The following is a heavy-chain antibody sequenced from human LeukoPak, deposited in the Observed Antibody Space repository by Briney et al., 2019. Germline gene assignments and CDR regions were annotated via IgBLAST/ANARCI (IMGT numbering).Heavy chain of an antibody. V-gene: IGHV3-7*03. CDR2: IKQDGSEK. Sequence: PGGSLRLSCAASGFTFSSYWMSWVRQAPGKGLEWVANIKQDGSEKYYVDSVKGRFTISRDNAKNSLYLQMNSLRAEDTAVYYCARDGLRGYSYWVAHYYYMDVWGKGTTVTISS. D-gene: IGHD5-18*01. CDR1: GFTFSSYW. CDR3: ARDGLRGYSYWVAHYYYMDV. J-gene: IGHJ6*03.